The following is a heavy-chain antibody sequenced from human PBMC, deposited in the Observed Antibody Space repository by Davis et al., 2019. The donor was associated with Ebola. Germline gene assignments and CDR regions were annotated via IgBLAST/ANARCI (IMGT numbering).Heavy chain of an antibody. CDR1: GFTFSSYS. Sequence: PGGSLRLSCAASGFTFSSYSMNWVRQAPGKGLEWVSYISSGSSTIYYADSVKGRFTISRDNAKNSLYLQMNSLRDEDTAVYYCARDFSTSVPAAMAPFDYWGQGTLVTVSS. CDR3: ARDFSTSVPAAMAPFDY. CDR2: ISSGSSTI. V-gene: IGHV3-48*02. J-gene: IGHJ4*02. D-gene: IGHD2-2*01.